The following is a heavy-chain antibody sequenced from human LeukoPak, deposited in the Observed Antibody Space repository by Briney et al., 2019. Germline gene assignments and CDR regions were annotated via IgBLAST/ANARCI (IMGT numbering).Heavy chain of an antibody. V-gene: IGHV1-2*02. CDR1: GHTLSDLS. D-gene: IGHD3-10*01. CDR3: ARLVFGSGDYYPDY. CDR2: ISIYSDET. Sequence: ASVKVSCKVSGHTLSDLSVHWVRQAPGQGLEWMGWISIYSDETKYAQKFQGRVSMTSDPSTTTAYMEMTGLRSDDTAVYSCARLVFGSGDYYPDYWGQGTRVTVSS. J-gene: IGHJ4*02.